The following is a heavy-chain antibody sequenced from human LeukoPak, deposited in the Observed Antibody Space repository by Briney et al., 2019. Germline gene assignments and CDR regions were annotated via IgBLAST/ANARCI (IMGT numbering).Heavy chain of an antibody. V-gene: IGHV1-2*02. CDR3: ARATAENDH. Sequence: ASVTVSCKASGYTFTFYYLHWVRQAPGQGLEWMGWLNPKTGGTSYAQKFQGRVTMTRDTSISTVNMELSRLTSDDTAVYYCARATAENDHWGQGTLVTVSS. J-gene: IGHJ4*02. CDR1: GYTFTFYY. CDR2: LNPKTGGT. D-gene: IGHD1-14*01.